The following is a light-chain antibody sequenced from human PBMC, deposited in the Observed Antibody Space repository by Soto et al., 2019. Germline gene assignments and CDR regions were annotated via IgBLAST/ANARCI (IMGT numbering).Light chain of an antibody. CDR3: QQYNSFSYT. V-gene: IGKV1-5*01. J-gene: IGKJ2*01. CDR1: QSISNL. CDR2: DAS. Sequence: DIPMTQSPSTLSASVGDRVTITCRASQSISNLLAWYQQKPGKAPKLLIYDASSLESGVPSRFSGSGSGTEFTLTISSLQPDDFATYHCQQYNSFSYTFGQGTKLEIK.